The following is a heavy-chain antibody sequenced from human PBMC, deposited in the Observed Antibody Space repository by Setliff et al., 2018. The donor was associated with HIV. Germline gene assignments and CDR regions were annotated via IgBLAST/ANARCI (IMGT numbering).Heavy chain of an antibody. V-gene: IGHV1-69-2*01. D-gene: IGHD6-19*01. CDR3: ATVHISIGWFY. Sequence: EASVKVSCKASGYTFTDYYMHWVRQAPGKGLEWMGRVDPKDGGAIYAEKFQGRVTISADTSTDTAYMELSSLRSEDTAVYYCATVHISIGWFYWGQGTLVTVSS. CDR1: GYTFTDYY. CDR2: VDPKDGGA. J-gene: IGHJ4*02.